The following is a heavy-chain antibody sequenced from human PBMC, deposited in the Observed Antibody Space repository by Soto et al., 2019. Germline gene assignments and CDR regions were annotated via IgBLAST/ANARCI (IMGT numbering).Heavy chain of an antibody. CDR1: GGSISSSNYY. D-gene: IGHD6-6*01. CDR3: ARERSSSSRGANWFDP. V-gene: IGHV4-61*01. J-gene: IGHJ5*02. CDR2: IYYSGST. Sequence: SETLSLTCTVSGGSISSSNYYWGWIRQPPGKGLEWIGYIYYSGSTNYNPSLKSRVTISVDTSKNQFSLKLNSVTAADTAIYYCARERSSSSRGANWFDPWGQGTLVTVSS.